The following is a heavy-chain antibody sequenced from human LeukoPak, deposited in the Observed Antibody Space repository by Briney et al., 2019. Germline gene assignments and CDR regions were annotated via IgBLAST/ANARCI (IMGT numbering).Heavy chain of an antibody. CDR2: ISSSSSTI. V-gene: IGHV3-48*01. D-gene: IGHD4-23*01. CDR3: ARDLRWYYFDY. CDR1: GFTFSSYS. Sequence: GGSLRLSCAASGFTFSSYSMNWVRQAPGKGLEWVSYISSSSSTIYYADSVKGRFTISRDNAKNSLYLQMNSLRAEDTAVYYCARDLRWYYFDYWGQGTLVTVSS. J-gene: IGHJ4*02.